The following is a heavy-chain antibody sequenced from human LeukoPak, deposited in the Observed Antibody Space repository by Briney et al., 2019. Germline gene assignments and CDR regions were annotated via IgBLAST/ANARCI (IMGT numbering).Heavy chain of an antibody. Sequence: SVKVSCKASGGTCSSYAISWVRQAPGQGLEWMGGIIPIFGTANYAQKFQGRVTITTDESTSTAYMELSSLRSEDTAVYYCARANSSSWYGYYYYMDVWGKGTTVTVSS. V-gene: IGHV1-69*05. CDR1: GGTCSSYA. D-gene: IGHD6-13*01. CDR2: IIPIFGTA. J-gene: IGHJ6*03. CDR3: ARANSSSWYGYYYYMDV.